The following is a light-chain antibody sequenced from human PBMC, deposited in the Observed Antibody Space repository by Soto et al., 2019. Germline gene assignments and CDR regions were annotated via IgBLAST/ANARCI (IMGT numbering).Light chain of an antibody. J-gene: IGLJ1*01. CDR1: SSDVGGYNY. V-gene: IGLV2-14*01. CDR2: DVS. CDR3: SSYTSSR. Sequence: QSALTQPASVSGSPGQSITISCTGTSSDVGGYNYVSWYQQHPGKAPKLMIYDVSNRPSGVSNRFSGSKSGNTASLTISGLQAEDEADYYCSSYTSSRFGTGTKLTVL.